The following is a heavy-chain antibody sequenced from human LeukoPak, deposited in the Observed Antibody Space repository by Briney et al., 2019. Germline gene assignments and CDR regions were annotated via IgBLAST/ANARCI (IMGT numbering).Heavy chain of an antibody. J-gene: IGHJ5*02. CDR2: IYYNGNT. Sequence: PSETLSPTCTVSGGSMSSGAYYWSWVRQPPGKGLEWIGYIYYNGNTYYNPSLMSRLTISVDTSMNQFSLKLSSVTAADTAVYYCARAQGTMVRGVIGAWFDPWGQGTLVTVSS. CDR3: ARAQGTMVRGVIGAWFDP. D-gene: IGHD3-10*01. CDR1: GGSMSSGAYY. V-gene: IGHV4-30-4*08.